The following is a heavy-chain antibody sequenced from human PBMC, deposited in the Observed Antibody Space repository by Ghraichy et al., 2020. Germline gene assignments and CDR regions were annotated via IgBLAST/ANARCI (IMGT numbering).Heavy chain of an antibody. CDR1: GGSISSYY. CDR3: ARRTYYYDSSGYYWYFDL. V-gene: IGHV4-59*01. Sequence: LSLTCTVSGGSISSYYWSWIRQPPGKGLEWIGYIYYSGSTNYNPSLKSRVTISVDTSKNQFSLKLSSVTAADTAVYYCARRTYYYDSSGYYWYFDLWGRGTLVTVSS. D-gene: IGHD3-22*01. J-gene: IGHJ2*01. CDR2: IYYSGST.